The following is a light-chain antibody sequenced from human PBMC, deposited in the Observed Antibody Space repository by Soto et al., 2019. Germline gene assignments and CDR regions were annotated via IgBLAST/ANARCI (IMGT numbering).Light chain of an antibody. CDR3: SSYTSSSTYV. Sequence: QSALTQPASVSGSPGQSITISCTGTSSDVGDYNYVSWYQQHPGKAPKLMIFDVSNRPSGVSNRFSGSKSGNTASLTISGLRAEDGAEYYCSSYTSSSTYVFGTGTKLTVL. V-gene: IGLV2-14*01. CDR1: SSDVGDYNY. CDR2: DVS. J-gene: IGLJ1*01.